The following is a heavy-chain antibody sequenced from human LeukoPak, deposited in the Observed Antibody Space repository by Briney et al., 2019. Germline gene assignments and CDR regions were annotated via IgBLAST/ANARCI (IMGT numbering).Heavy chain of an antibody. D-gene: IGHD6-13*01. CDR1: GFTFRAYI. CDR2: ITSGENNE. CDR3: ARAWYISSWYDY. V-gene: IGHV3-30-3*01. Sequence: GGSLRLSCAASGFTFRAYILHWVRQAPGKGLEWLTVITSGENNEYYADSVKGRFTISRDNSKNTLYLQMNSLRAEDTAVYYCARAWYISSWYDYWGQGTLVTVSS. J-gene: IGHJ4*02.